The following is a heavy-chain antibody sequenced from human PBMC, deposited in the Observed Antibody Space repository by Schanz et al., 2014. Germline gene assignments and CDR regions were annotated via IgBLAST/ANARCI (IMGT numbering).Heavy chain of an antibody. CDR1: GFTFSAHA. J-gene: IGHJ3*02. Sequence: EVLLVDSGGGLVQPGGSLRLSCGASGFTFSAHAMSWVRQAPGKGLEWVAAVSGGGGSTYYADSVKGRFTISRDNSKNTMYLQMNSLRDEDTAVYYCAKEITVIVVVLDAFDIWGQGTMVTVSS. V-gene: IGHV3-23*04. D-gene: IGHD3-22*01. CDR2: VSGGGGST. CDR3: AKEITVIVVVLDAFDI.